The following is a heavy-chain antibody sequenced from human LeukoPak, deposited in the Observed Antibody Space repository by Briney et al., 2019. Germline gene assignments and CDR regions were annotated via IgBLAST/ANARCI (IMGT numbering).Heavy chain of an antibody. D-gene: IGHD7-27*01. V-gene: IGHV1-2*02. CDR1: GGTFSSYA. Sequence: ASVKVSCKASGGTFSSYAISWVRQAPGQGLEWMAWINPDSGATNYAQKFQGRVTLTRDTSISTAYMELSRLISDDTAVYYCARAKLGMCFDYWGQGTLVTVSS. CDR2: INPDSGAT. J-gene: IGHJ4*02. CDR3: ARAKLGMCFDY.